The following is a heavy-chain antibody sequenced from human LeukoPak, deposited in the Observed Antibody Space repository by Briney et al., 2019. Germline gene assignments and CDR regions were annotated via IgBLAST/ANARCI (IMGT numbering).Heavy chain of an antibody. V-gene: IGHV4-59*11. CDR1: GGSISSQY. CDR2: IHNSGKT. Sequence: SETLSLTCTVSGGSISSQYWTWIRQPPGKGLEWIGTIHNSGKTNDNPSLKSRVTISVDTSKNQLSLRLTSVTTADTAVYYCGRGVTYWGQEALVTVTS. CDR3: GRGVTY. J-gene: IGHJ4*02.